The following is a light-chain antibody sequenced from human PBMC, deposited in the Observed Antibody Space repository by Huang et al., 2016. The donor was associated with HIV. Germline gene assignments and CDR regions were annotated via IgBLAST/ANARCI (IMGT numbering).Light chain of an antibody. CDR3: QQYDNLPIT. J-gene: IGKJ5*01. Sequence: DIQMTQSPSSLSASVGDRVTITCQASQDISTYLNWYQQKPGKAPKVLIYAASNVETGVPSRFSGSGSGTSFTFTINSLQPEDIATYYCQQYDNLPITFGQGTRLEI. V-gene: IGKV1-33*01. CDR1: QDISTY. CDR2: AAS.